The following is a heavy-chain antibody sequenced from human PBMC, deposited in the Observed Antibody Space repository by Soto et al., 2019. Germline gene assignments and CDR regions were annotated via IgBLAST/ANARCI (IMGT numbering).Heavy chain of an antibody. CDR2: IKSDGSER. J-gene: IGHJ4*02. CDR1: GFTFSNFW. CDR3: ARDVI. Sequence: EVQLVESGGGLVQPGGSLRLSCAASGFTFSNFWMSWVRQAPGKGLEWVASIKSDGSERSHVDAVRGRFSISRDNARNALHLQMNSLRADDTAVYYCARDVIWGQGSLVTVSS. V-gene: IGHV3-7*05.